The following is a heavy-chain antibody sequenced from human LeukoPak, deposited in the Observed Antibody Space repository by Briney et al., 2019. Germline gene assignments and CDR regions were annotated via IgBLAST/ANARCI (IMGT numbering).Heavy chain of an antibody. Sequence: GGSLRLSCVASGFNFSNYWMSWVRQAPGKGLEWVANINEDGSEAYYVDSVKGRFTISRDNAKNSLYLQMNSLRAEDTAVYYCARDASISSGWYLGAFDIWGQGTMVTVSS. D-gene: IGHD6-19*01. CDR1: GFNFSNYW. CDR2: INEDGSEA. V-gene: IGHV3-7*01. CDR3: ARDASISSGWYLGAFDI. J-gene: IGHJ3*02.